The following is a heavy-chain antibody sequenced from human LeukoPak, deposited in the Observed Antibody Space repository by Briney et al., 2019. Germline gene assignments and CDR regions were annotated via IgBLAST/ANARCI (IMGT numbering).Heavy chain of an antibody. D-gene: IGHD2-2*01. CDR2: IYPGDSDI. V-gene: IGHV5-51*01. CDR1: GYGFTSSW. Sequence: GESLKISCKGSGYGFTSSWIAWVRQMPGKGLEWMGIIYPGDSDITYSPSFQGRVTISADKSIGTAYLQWSSLEASDTAMYYCARLSVLVPCSTTICPPGSITYWGQGTLVTVSS. CDR3: ARLSVLVPCSTTICPPGSITY. J-gene: IGHJ4*02.